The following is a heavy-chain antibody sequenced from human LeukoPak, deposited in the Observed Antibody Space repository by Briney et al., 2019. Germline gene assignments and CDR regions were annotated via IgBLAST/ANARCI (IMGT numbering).Heavy chain of an antibody. Sequence: GGSLRLSCAASGFTFNSYGMHWVRQAPGKGVEWVSVIYSGGSTFYADSVKGRFTISRDNSKNTLYLKMNSLRAVDTAVYYCAKFDPGYYDSSGFWWARDAFDIWGQGTMVTVSS. CDR1: GFTFNSYG. V-gene: IGHV3-NL1*01. D-gene: IGHD3-22*01. J-gene: IGHJ3*02. CDR3: AKFDPGYYDSSGFWWARDAFDI. CDR2: IYSGGST.